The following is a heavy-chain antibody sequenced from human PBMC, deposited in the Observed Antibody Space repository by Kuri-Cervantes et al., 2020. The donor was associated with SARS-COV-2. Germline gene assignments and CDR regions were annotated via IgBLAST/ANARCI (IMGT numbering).Heavy chain of an antibody. V-gene: IGHV4-59*11. D-gene: IGHD1-26*01. CDR3: ARDNVLFSGSGFDS. J-gene: IGHJ4*02. Sequence: ESLKISCSVSGGSISDHYWAWIRQPPGKGLEWIGYFYSTGVTNYDPSLKTRVTISTDRSKNQLSLKLTSATAADTAVYYCARDNVLFSGSGFDSWGQGAQVHCLL. CDR2: FYSTGVT. CDR1: GGSISDHY.